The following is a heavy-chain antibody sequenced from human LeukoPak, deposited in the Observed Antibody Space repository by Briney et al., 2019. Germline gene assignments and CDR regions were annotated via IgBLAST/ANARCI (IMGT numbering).Heavy chain of an antibody. D-gene: IGHD3-10*01. V-gene: IGHV4-39*07. CDR1: GDSITRGSYY. Sequence: SDTLSLTCSVSGDSITRGSYYWGWIRQPPGKGLEWIGEINHSGSTNYNPSLKSRVTISVDTSKNQFSLKLSSVTAADTAVYYCARGPFTLLRGPDNWFEPWGQGALGTVSS. CDR3: ARGPFTLLRGPDNWFEP. J-gene: IGHJ5*02. CDR2: INHSGST.